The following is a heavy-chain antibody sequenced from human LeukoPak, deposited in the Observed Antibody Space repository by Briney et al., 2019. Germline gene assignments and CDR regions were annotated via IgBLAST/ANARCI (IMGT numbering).Heavy chain of an antibody. Sequence: PGGSLRLSCVASGFTFSSYWMHWVRQGPGKGLEWVSRIKGDGTYKNYADSVRGRFTISRDNAKNTLSLQMNSLRAEDTAVYFCVRDGDAYNFDWWGQGALVTVSS. CDR2: IKGDGTYK. CDR3: VRDGDAYNFDW. V-gene: IGHV3-74*01. D-gene: IGHD5-24*01. CDR1: GFTFSSYW. J-gene: IGHJ4*02.